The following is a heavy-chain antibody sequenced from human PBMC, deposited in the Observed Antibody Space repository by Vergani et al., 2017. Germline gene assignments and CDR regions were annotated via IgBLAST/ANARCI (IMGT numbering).Heavy chain of an antibody. V-gene: IGHV3-7*01. CDR2: IKQDGSEK. D-gene: IGHD6-13*01. CDR1: GFTFSSYW. CDR3: ARDLYSSSWYNYDNWFDP. J-gene: IGHJ5*02. Sequence: EVQLVESGGGLVQPGRSLRLSCAASGFTFSSYWMSWVRQAPGKGLEWVANIKQDGSEKYYVDSVKGRFTISRDNAKNSLYLQMNSLRAEDTAVYYCARDLYSSSWYNYDNWFDPWGQGTLVTVSS.